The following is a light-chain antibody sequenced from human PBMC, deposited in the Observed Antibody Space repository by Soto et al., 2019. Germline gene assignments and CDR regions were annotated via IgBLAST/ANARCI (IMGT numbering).Light chain of an antibody. CDR2: RAS. V-gene: IGKV3-20*01. J-gene: IGKJ2*01. CDR1: QSVSSIY. CDR3: QQYGGSPPYT. Sequence: EIVLTQSPGTLSLSPGERATLSCRASQSVSSIYLAWYQQTPGQAPRLLIYRASSRATGIPDRFSGSGSGTAFTLTITRLEPEDFAVYYCQQYGGSPPYTSGQGTKLEIK.